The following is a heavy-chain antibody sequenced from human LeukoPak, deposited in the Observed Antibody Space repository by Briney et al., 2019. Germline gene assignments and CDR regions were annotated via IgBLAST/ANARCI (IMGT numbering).Heavy chain of an antibody. CDR3: AHSSGYSDDAFDI. D-gene: IGHD3-22*01. CDR2: IYYSGST. V-gene: IGHV4-39*07. CDR1: GGSISSSTYY. J-gene: IGHJ3*02. Sequence: SETLSLTCTVSGGSISSSTYYWGWIRQPPGKGLEWIGSIYYSGSTYYNPSLKSRVTISVDTSKNQFSLKLSSVTAADTAVYYCAHSSGYSDDAFDIWGQGTMVTVSS.